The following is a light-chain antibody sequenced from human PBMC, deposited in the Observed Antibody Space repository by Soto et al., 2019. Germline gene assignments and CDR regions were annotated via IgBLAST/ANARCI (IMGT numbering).Light chain of an antibody. CDR2: DAS. CDR1: QGISSA. J-gene: IGKJ4*01. Sequence: AIQLTQSPSSLSASVGDRVTITCRASQGISSALAWYQQKPGKAPKLLIYDASSLESGGPSRFSGSGSGTDFTLTISRLQPEDFATYSGQKFNNSPPLTFGGGTKVEIK. V-gene: IGKV1D-13*01. CDR3: QKFNNSPPLT.